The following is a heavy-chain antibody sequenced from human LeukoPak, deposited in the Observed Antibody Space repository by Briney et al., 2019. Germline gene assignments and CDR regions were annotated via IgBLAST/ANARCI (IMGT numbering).Heavy chain of an antibody. D-gene: IGHD3-10*01. CDR2: ISAYNGNT. Sequence: APVKVSCKASGYTFTSYGISWVRQAPGQGLEWMGWISAYNGNTNYAQKLQGRVTMTTDTSTSTAYMELRSLRSDDTAVYYCASSLYYYGSGSTGPFDYWGQGTLVTVSS. J-gene: IGHJ4*02. CDR3: ASSLYYYGSGSTGPFDY. CDR1: GYTFTSYG. V-gene: IGHV1-18*01.